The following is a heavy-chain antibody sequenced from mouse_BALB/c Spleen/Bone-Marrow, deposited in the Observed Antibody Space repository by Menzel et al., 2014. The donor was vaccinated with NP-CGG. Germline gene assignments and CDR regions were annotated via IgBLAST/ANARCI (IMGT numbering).Heavy chain of an antibody. D-gene: IGHD4-1*01. J-gene: IGHJ1*01. V-gene: IGHV5-9-4*01. CDR2: ISSGGSYT. Sequence: EVQVVESGGGLVKPGGSLKLSCAASRFTFSSYAMSWVRQSPEKRLEWVAEISSGGSYTYYPDTVTGRFTISRDIAKNTLYLEMSSLRSEDTAMYYCASKTGTGYWYFDVWGAGTTVTVSS. CDR1: RFTFSSYA. CDR3: ASKTGTGYWYFDV.